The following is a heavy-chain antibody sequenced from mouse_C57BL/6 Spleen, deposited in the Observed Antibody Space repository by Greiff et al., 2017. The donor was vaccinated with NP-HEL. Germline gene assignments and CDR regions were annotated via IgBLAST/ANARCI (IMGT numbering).Heavy chain of an antibody. J-gene: IGHJ1*03. CDR2: IYPGDGDT. CDR1: GYAFSSYW. CDR3: AIRDCYSNLCRYFAD. V-gene: IGHV1-80*01. D-gene: IGHD2-5*01. Sequence: VQLQQSGAELVKPGASVKISCKASGYAFSSYWMNWVKQRPGQGLEWIGQIYPGDGDTNYNGKFKGKATLTADKSSSTAYMQLSSLTSENSAVYFVAIRDCYSNLCRYFADWGTGTTVTVSA.